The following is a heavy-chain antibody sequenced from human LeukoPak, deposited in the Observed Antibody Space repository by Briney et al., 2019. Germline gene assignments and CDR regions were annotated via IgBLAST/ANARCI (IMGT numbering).Heavy chain of an antibody. CDR2: IYHSGST. J-gene: IGHJ4*02. D-gene: IGHD3-16*01. V-gene: IGHV4-4*02. CDR1: GGSISSSNW. Sequence: SETLSLTCAVSGGSISSSNWWSWVRQPPGKGLEWIGEIYHSGSTNYNPSLKSRVTISVDKSKNQFSLKLSSVTAADTAVYYCARVLRGEPKTFDYWGQGTLVTVSS. CDR3: ARVLRGEPKTFDY.